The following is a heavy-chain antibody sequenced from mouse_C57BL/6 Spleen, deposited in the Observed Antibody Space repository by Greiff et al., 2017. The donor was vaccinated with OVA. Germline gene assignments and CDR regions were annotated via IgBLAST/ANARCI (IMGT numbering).Heavy chain of an antibody. CDR1: GYSFTGYY. CDR3: ARETAQALFDY. J-gene: IGHJ2*01. D-gene: IGHD3-2*02. Sequence: EVQLQQSGPELVKPGASVKISCKASGYSFTGYYMNWVKQSPEKSLEWIGEINPSTGGTTYNQKFKAKATLTVDKSSSTAYMQLKSLTSEDSAVYYCARETAQALFDYWGQGTTLTVSS. V-gene: IGHV1-42*01. CDR2: INPSTGGT.